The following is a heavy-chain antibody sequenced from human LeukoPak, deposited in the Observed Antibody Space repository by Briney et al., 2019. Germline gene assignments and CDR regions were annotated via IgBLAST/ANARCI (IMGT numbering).Heavy chain of an antibody. J-gene: IGHJ4*02. CDR1: GGSISRYY. Sequence: SETQSLTCTVSGGSISRYYWSWIRQPPGKGLEWIGYIYYSGTTDYNPSLKSRLTMSVDTSKNQFSLKLSSVTAADTAVYYCARKANCISGSCRYFDYWGQGTPVTVSS. D-gene: IGHD2-21*01. V-gene: IGHV4-59*01. CDR3: ARKANCISGSCRYFDY. CDR2: IYYSGTT.